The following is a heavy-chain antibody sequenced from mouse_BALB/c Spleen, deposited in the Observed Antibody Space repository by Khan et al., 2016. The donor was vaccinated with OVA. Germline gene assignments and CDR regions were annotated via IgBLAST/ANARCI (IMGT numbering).Heavy chain of an antibody. CDR3: ARPPYFSYSRDH. V-gene: IGHV9-3-1*01. CDR2: INTFTGEP. D-gene: IGHD2-12*01. Sequence: QIQLVQSGPEMKKPGETVKISCKASGYTFTNYGMNWVKQSPGKALKWMGWINTFTGEPTYADDFKGRFAFSLETSASTASLQINNLKNEDTATDFCARPPYFSYSRDHWGQGTSVTVSS. J-gene: IGHJ4*01. CDR1: GYTFTNYG.